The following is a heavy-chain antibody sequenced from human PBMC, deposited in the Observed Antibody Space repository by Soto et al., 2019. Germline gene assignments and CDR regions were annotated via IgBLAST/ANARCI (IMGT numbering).Heavy chain of an antibody. V-gene: IGHV1-69*13. Sequence: SVKVSCKASGGTFSSYAISWVRQAPGQGLEWMGGIIPIFGTANYAQKFQGRVTITADESTSTAYMELSSLRSEDTAVYYCARGLHGGDYSSSSYYYYYGMDVWGQGTTATVSS. CDR2: IIPIFGTA. J-gene: IGHJ6*02. CDR1: GGTFSSYA. D-gene: IGHD6-6*01. CDR3: ARGLHGGDYSSSSYYYYYGMDV.